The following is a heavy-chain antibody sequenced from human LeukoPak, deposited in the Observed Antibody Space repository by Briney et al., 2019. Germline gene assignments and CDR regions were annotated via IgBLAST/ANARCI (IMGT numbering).Heavy chain of an antibody. J-gene: IGHJ4*02. Sequence: GGSLRLSCAASGISFSSYAMSWVRQAPGKGLEWVSGISASGGTTYYADSVKGRFTISRDNSKNRMYLQMNSLRAEDTAVYHRAKGGFGFGELKFDYWGQGTLVTVSS. D-gene: IGHD3-10*01. V-gene: IGHV3-23*01. CDR2: ISASGGTT. CDR1: GISFSSYA. CDR3: AKGGFGFGELKFDY.